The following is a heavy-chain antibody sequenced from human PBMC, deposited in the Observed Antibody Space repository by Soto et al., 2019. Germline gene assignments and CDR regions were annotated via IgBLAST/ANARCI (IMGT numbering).Heavy chain of an antibody. D-gene: IGHD5-18*01. CDR3: ARGRGSYGYYFDN. V-gene: IGHV3-7*01. Sequence: GSLRLSCSASGFTFNNYWMSWVRQAPAKGLEWVANIEQDGSEKYYVDSVKGRFTISRDNAKNSLFLQMSSLRAEDTAVYYCARGRGSYGYYFDNWGQGTLVTVSS. CDR2: IEQDGSEK. J-gene: IGHJ4*02. CDR1: GFTFNNYW.